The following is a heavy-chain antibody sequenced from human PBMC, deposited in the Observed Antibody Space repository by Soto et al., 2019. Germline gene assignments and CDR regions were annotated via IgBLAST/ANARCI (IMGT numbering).Heavy chain of an antibody. CDR2: ISAYNGNT. D-gene: IGHD2-2*03. V-gene: IGHV1-18*01. CDR3: ASVLVDIVLVPDATSNWFDP. Sequence: QVQLVQSGAEVKKPGASVKVSCKASGYTFTSYGISWVRQAPGQGLEWMGWISAYNGNTNYAQKLQGRDTMTTDTYESTAYMELMSLRSDDTAVYYCASVLVDIVLVPDATSNWFDPWGQGTLVTVSS. J-gene: IGHJ5*02. CDR1: GYTFTSYG.